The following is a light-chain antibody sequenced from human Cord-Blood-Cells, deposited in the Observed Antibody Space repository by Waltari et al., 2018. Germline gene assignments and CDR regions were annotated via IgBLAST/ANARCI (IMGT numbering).Light chain of an antibody. CDR3: QQYYSTPVT. V-gene: IGKV4-1*01. Sequence: DIVMTQSPDSLAVSMGERATINCKSSQSVLYSSNNKNYLAWYQQKPGHPPKLLIYWASTRESGVPYRFSCSGSWTDFTLTISSLQAEDVAVYYCQQYYSTPVTFGQGTKLEIK. J-gene: IGKJ2*01. CDR2: WAS. CDR1: QSVLYSSNNKNY.